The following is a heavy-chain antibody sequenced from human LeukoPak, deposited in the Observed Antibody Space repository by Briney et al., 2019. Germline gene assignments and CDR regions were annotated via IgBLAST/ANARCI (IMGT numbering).Heavy chain of an antibody. V-gene: IGHV4-39*07. J-gene: IGHJ4*02. Sequence: SETLSLTCTVSGGSISSSSYYWGWIRQPPGKGLEWIGSIYYSGSTYYNPSLKSRVSISVDTSKNQFSLKLTSVTAADTAVYYCARAFAPRYYYDSSGYGTFDYWGQGTLVTVSS. D-gene: IGHD3-22*01. CDR3: ARAFAPRYYYDSSGYGTFDY. CDR2: IYYSGST. CDR1: GGSISSSSYY.